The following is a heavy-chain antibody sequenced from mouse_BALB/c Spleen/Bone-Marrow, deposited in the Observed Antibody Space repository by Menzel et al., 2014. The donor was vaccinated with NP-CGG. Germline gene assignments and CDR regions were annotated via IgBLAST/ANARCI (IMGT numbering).Heavy chain of an antibody. V-gene: IGHV1-80*01. Sequence: VNVVDSGAELVRPGSSVKISCESSGYVFSTYWINWVKQRPGQGLEWIGQIYPGDGDTDYNEKFKDKATLTADKSSNTAYMQLSSLTSEDSAVYFCARGGISVDYWGQGTTLTVSS. CDR3: ARGGISVDY. CDR2: IYPGDGDT. CDR1: GYVFSTYW. J-gene: IGHJ2*01.